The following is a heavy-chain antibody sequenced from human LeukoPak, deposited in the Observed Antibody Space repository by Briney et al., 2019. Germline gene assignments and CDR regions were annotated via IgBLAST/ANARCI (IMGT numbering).Heavy chain of an antibody. V-gene: IGHV3-30*18. CDR3: AKAAPDTTYFDY. J-gene: IGHJ4*02. CDR1: GFTFSSYG. CDR2: ISYDGSNK. D-gene: IGHD2/OR15-2a*01. Sequence: GGSLRLSCAASGFTFSSYGMHWVRQAPGKGLEWVAVISYDGSNKYYADSVKGRFTISRDNSKNTLYLQMNSLRAEDTAVYYCAKAAPDTTYFDYWGQGTLVTVSS.